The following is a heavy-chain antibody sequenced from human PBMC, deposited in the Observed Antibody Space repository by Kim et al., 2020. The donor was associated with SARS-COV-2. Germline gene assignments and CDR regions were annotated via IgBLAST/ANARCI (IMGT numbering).Heavy chain of an antibody. D-gene: IGHD3-22*01. CDR2: ISSSSSYT. V-gene: IGHV3-11*06. J-gene: IGHJ4*02. Sequence: GGSLRLSCAASGFTFSDYYMSWIRQAPGKGLEWVSYISSSSSYTNYADSVKGRFTISRDNAKNSLYLQMNSLRAEDTAVYYCARVGSGSSGYPGGYWGQGTLVTVSS. CDR1: GFTFSDYY. CDR3: ARVGSGSSGYPGGY.